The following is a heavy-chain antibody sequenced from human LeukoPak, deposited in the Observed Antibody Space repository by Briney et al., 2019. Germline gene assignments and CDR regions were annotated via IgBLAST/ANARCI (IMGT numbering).Heavy chain of an antibody. D-gene: IGHD4-17*01. CDR3: ARGLRWDYVETRLWNY. CDR2: INHSGST. V-gene: IGHV4-34*01. Sequence: SEPLSLTCAVYGGSLSVYYWSWIRQPPGKGLDWIGEINHSGSTNYNPSLKSRVTISADTSKNQFSLRLSSVTAADTAVYYCARGLRWDYVETRLWNYWGQGTLVTVSS. CDR1: GGSLSVYY. J-gene: IGHJ4*02.